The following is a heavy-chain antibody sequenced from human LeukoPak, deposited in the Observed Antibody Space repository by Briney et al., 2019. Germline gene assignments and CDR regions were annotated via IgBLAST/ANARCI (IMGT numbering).Heavy chain of an antibody. Sequence: PGGSLRLSCEASGITLRTYWMHWVRQAPGKGLEWVSCINPDGSDIRYADPVKGRFSISRDNARNMVSLQMNSLTVEDTAMYFCSTSLNLPGYWGQGTLVTVSS. V-gene: IGHV3-74*01. J-gene: IGHJ4*02. CDR1: GITLRTYW. CDR2: INPDGSDI. CDR3: STSLNLPGY.